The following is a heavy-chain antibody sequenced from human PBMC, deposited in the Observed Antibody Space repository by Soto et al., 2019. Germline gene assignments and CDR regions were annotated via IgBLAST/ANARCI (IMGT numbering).Heavy chain of an antibody. CDR2: IYHSGST. CDR3: ASGLANYDFWRLGYYYHSLDV. Sequence: PWKGLEWIGEIYHSGSTNYNPSLKSRVTISVDKSKNQFSLKLSSVTAADTAVYYCASGLANYDFWRLGYYYHSLDVCGPAPTVTV. J-gene: IGHJ6*02. V-gene: IGHV4-4*02. D-gene: IGHD3-3*01.